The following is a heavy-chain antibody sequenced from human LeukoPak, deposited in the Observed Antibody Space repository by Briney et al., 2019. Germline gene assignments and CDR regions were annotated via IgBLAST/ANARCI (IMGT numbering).Heavy chain of an antibody. CDR3: ARGGKTRRFDY. J-gene: IGHJ4*02. Sequence: SETLSLTCAVYGGSFSGYYWSWIRQPPGKGLEWSGEINHSGSTNYNPSLKSRVTISVDTSKNQFSLKLSSVTAADTAVYYCARGGKTRRFDYWGQGTLVTVSS. V-gene: IGHV4-34*01. CDR1: GGSFSGYY. CDR2: INHSGST.